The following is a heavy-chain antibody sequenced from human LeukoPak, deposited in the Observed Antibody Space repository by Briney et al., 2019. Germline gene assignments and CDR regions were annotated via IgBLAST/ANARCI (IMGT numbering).Heavy chain of an antibody. CDR3: ARFLRRYCSSTSCYTAYYFDY. V-gene: IGHV3-7*01. Sequence: PGGSLRLSCAASGFTFSSYWMSWVRQAPGKGLEWVGNIKQDGSEKYYVDSVKGRFTISRDNAKNSLYLQMNSLRAEDTAVYCCARFLRRYCSSTSCYTAYYFDYWGQGTLVTVSS. D-gene: IGHD2-2*02. CDR1: GFTFSSYW. CDR2: IKQDGSEK. J-gene: IGHJ4*02.